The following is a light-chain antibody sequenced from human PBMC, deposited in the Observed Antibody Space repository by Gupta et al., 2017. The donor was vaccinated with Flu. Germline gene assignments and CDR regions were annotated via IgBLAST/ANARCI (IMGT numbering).Light chain of an antibody. J-gene: IGKJ5*01. CDR1: QSIGSD. Sequence: DIQMTQSPTSLSASLGDRVTITCRASQSIGSDLHWYQRKPGKAPKLLIYAASSLQRGVPARFSGSGSGTDFTLIINSLQPEDFATYYCQQSYSTRITFGQGTRLDIK. V-gene: IGKV1-39*01. CDR3: QQSYSTRIT. CDR2: AAS.